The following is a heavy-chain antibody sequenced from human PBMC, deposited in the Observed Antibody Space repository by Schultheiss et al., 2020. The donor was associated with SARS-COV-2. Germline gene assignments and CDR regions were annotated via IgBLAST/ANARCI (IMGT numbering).Heavy chain of an antibody. CDR1: GGSISSYY. J-gene: IGHJ3*02. D-gene: IGHD1-26*01. Sequence: SETLSLTCTVSGGSISSYYWSWIRQPPGKGLEWIGYIYYSGSTNYNPSLKSRVTISVDTSKNQFSLKLSSVTAADTAVYYCARVPWGGSFDAFDIWGQGTMATVSS. CDR2: IYYSGST. V-gene: IGHV4-59*08. CDR3: ARVPWGGSFDAFDI.